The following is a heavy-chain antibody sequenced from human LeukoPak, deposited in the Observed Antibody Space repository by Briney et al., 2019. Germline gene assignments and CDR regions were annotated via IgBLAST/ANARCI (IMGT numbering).Heavy chain of an antibody. V-gene: IGHV3-9*01. D-gene: IGHD3-3*01. J-gene: IGHJ3*02. CDR2: ISWNRGSI. Sequence: PGGSLRLSCAASGFTFDDYAMHWVRQAPGKGLECGSGISWNRGSIGYADSVKGRFTISRDNAKNSLYLQMNSLRAEDTALYYCAKSPLLEWPHGGDAFDIWGQGTMVTVSS. CDR1: GFTFDDYA. CDR3: AKSPLLEWPHGGDAFDI.